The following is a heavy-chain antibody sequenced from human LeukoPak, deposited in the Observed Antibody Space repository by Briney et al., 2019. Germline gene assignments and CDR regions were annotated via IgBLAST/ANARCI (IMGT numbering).Heavy chain of an antibody. CDR2: IYYSGST. J-gene: IGHJ3*02. CDR3: ARDRRYNWNFDAFDI. CDR1: GGSISSYY. V-gene: IGHV4-59*01. Sequence: PSETLSLTCTVSGGSISSYYWSWIRQPPGKGLEWIGYIYYSGSTNYNPSLKSRVTISVDTSKNQFSLKLSSVTAADTAVYYCARDRRYNWNFDAFDIWGKGTMVTVSS. D-gene: IGHD1-7*01.